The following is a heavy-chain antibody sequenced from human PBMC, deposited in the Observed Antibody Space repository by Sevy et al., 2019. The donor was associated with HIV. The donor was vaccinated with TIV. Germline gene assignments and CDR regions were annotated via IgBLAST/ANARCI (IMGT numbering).Heavy chain of an antibody. V-gene: IGHV3-49*03. Sequence: GGSLRLSCTASGFTFGDYAMSWFRQAPGKGLEWVGFIRNKAYGGTTEYAASVKGRLTISRDDSKRIAYLQMNSLKTEDTAVYYCTRKNYGGNSDFDYWGQGTLVTVSS. D-gene: IGHD4-17*01. CDR3: TRKNYGGNSDFDY. CDR1: GFTFGDYA. CDR2: IRNKAYGGTT. J-gene: IGHJ4*02.